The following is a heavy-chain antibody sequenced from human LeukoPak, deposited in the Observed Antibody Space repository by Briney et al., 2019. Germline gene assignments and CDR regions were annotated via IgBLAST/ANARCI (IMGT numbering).Heavy chain of an antibody. CDR2: IWYDGSNK. CDR3: AKDLRAAAGTDAFDI. CDR1: GFTFSSYG. Sequence: AGGSLRLSCAASGFTFSSYGMHWVRQAPGKGLEWVAVIWYDGSNKYYADFVKGRFTISRDNSKNTLYLQMNSLRAEDTAVYYCAKDLRAAAGTDAFDIWGQGTMVTVSS. V-gene: IGHV3-33*06. J-gene: IGHJ3*02. D-gene: IGHD6-13*01.